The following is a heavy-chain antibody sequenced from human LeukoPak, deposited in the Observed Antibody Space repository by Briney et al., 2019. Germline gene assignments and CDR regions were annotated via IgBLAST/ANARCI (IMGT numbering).Heavy chain of an antibody. J-gene: IGHJ5*02. CDR1: GGSISSGSYY. CDR3: ARDSAVADPIGFDP. Sequence: SETLSLTCTVSGGSISSGSYYWSWIRQPAGKGLEWLGRIYTSGSTNYNPSLKSRVTISVDTSKKQFSLKLSSVTAADTAVYYCARDSAVADPIGFDPWGQGTLVTVSS. V-gene: IGHV4-61*02. CDR2: IYTSGST. D-gene: IGHD5-18*01.